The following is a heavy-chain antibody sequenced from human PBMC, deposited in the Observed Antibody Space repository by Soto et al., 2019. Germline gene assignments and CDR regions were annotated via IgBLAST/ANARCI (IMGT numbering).Heavy chain of an antibody. CDR2: ISSSGSTI. CDR3: ARFSYSSSYRNYFAY. D-gene: IGHD6-13*01. J-gene: IGHJ4*02. Sequence: GGSLRLSCAASGFTFSDYYMSWIRQAPGKGLEWVSYISSSGSTIYYADSVKGRFTISRDNAKNSLYLQMNSLRAEDTAVYYCARFSYSSSYRNYFAYWGQGTLVTVSS. V-gene: IGHV3-11*01. CDR1: GFTFSDYY.